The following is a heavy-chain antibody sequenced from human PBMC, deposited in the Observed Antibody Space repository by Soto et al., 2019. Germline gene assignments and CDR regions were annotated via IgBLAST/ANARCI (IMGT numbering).Heavy chain of an antibody. J-gene: IGHJ1*01. Sequence: ASVKVSFKASGGTFSSYAISWVRQAPGQGLEWMGGIIPIFGTANYAQKCQGRVTITADESTSTAYMELSSLRSEDTAVYYCARDRVVVDYGGNSGVGYFQHWGQGTLVTVSS. V-gene: IGHV1-69*13. D-gene: IGHD4-17*01. CDR2: IIPIFGTA. CDR1: GGTFSSYA. CDR3: ARDRVVVDYGGNSGVGYFQH.